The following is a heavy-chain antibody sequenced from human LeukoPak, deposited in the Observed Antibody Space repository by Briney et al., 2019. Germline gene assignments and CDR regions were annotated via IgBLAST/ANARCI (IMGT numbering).Heavy chain of an antibody. CDR1: GYTFTRYY. D-gene: IGHD6-25*01. V-gene: IGHV1-8*01. Sequence: ASVKVSCKASGYTFTRYYINWVRQATGQGLEWMGWMNPNSGNTGYAQKVQGRVTMTRNTSISTAYMELSSLRSEGPGVYYCARVPSSGFFDYWGQGTLVTVSS. CDR2: MNPNSGNT. CDR3: ARVPSSGFFDY. J-gene: IGHJ4*02.